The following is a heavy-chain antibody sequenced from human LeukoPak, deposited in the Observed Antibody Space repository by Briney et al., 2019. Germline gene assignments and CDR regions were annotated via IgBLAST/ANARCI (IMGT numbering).Heavy chain of an antibody. J-gene: IGHJ4*02. CDR1: GYRFTSYW. Sequence: KISCKGSGYRFTSYWIGWVRQMPGKGLEWMGIISPGDSDTRYSPSFQGQVTISVDKSKSTAYLQWSSLEASDSAMYYCATAYCGSATCYTGLEHWGQGTQVIVSS. CDR3: ATAYCGSATCYTGLEH. D-gene: IGHD2-2*02. V-gene: IGHV5-51*01. CDR2: ISPGDSDT.